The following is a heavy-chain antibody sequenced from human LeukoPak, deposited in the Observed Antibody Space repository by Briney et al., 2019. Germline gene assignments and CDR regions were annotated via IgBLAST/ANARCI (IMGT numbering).Heavy chain of an antibody. D-gene: IGHD3-10*01. J-gene: IGHJ4*02. V-gene: IGHV3-64*01. CDR1: GFTFSSYA. CDR3: ARDGGFGESDY. Sequence: GGSLRLSCAASGFTFSSYAMHWARQAPGKGLEYVSAISSNGGSTYYANSVKGRFTISRDNSKNTLYLQMGSLRAEDMAVYYCARDGGFGESDYWGQGTLVTVSS. CDR2: ISSNGGST.